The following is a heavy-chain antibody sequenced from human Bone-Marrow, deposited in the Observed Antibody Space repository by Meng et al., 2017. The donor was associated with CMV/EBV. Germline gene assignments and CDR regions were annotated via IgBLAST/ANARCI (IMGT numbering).Heavy chain of an antibody. V-gene: IGHV3-74*01. CDR1: GFTFSSHW. CDR3: ARGALAVYCSGGSCYSDWYFDR. D-gene: IGHD2-15*01. J-gene: IGHJ2*01. CDR2: IYIDGSST. Sequence: GESLKISCAASGFTFSSHWMHWVRQAPGKGLVWVSRIYIDGSSTSYADSVKGRFTISRDNAKNTLYLQMNSLRAEDTALYYCARGALAVYCSGGSCYSDWYFDRWGRGTLVTVSS.